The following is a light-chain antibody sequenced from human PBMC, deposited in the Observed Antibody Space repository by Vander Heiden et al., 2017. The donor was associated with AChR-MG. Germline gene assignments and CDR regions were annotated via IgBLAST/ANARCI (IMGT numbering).Light chain of an antibody. Sequence: DIQMTQSPSTLSASVGDRVTITCRASQSISGWLAWYQQKPGKAPNLLIYKASSLESGVSSRFSGSGSGTEFTLTISSLQPDDAATYYCQQYKTYPPTFGGGTKVEIK. CDR1: QSISGW. CDR3: QQYKTYPPT. CDR2: KAS. J-gene: IGKJ4*01. V-gene: IGKV1-5*03.